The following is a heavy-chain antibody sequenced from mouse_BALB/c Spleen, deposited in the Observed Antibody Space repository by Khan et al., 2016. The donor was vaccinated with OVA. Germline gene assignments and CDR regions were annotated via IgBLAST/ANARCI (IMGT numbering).Heavy chain of an antibody. CDR1: GYTFIRNY. Sequence: QIQLVQSGPEVVKPGASVKMSCKTSGYTFIRNYVHWVKQRPGQGLDWIGWIYPGDGRTEYNEKFKGKTTLTADNSSSIAYMFLSSLTSEDSAIFFCAISCDGSDWYFDVWGAGTTVTVSA. J-gene: IGHJ1*01. CDR2: IYPGDGRT. V-gene: IGHV1S50*01. D-gene: IGHD1-1*01. CDR3: AISCDGSDWYFDV.